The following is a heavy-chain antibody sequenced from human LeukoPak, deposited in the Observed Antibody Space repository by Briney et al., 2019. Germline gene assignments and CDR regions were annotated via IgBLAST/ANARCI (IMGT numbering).Heavy chain of an antibody. CDR2: ISSSGSTI. V-gene: IGHV3-11*01. CDR1: GFTFSDYY. J-gene: IGHJ4*02. D-gene: IGHD3-9*01. Sequence: GGSLRLSCAASGFTFSDYYMSWIRQAPGKGREWVSYISSSGSTIYYADSVKGRSTISRDNAKNSLYLQMNSLRAEDTAVYYCAGAYDILTGYDFDYWGQGTLVTVSS. CDR3: AGAYDILTGYDFDY.